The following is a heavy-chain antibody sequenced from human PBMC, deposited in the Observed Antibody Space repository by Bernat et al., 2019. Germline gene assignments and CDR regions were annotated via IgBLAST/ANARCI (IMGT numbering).Heavy chain of an antibody. CDR3: ARDGLRRGVITSFDY. V-gene: IGHV3-66*01. CDR1: GFTVSSIY. CDR2: IYDGGTT. Sequence: VQLVESGGDLVQPGGSLRLSCAASGFTVSSIYMSWVRQAPGKGLEWVSVIYDGGTTYYADSVRGRFTISRDSSKNTLYLHMNSLRAEDTAVYFCARDGLRRGVITSFDYWGQGTLVTVSS. J-gene: IGHJ4*02. D-gene: IGHD3-10*01.